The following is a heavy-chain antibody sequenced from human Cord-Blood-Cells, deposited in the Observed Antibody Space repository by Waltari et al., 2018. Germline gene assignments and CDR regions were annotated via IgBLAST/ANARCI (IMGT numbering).Heavy chain of an antibody. D-gene: IGHD1-26*01. CDR3: ARDCWFRGSYSDY. Sequence: QVQLVQSGAEVKKPGASVKVSCKASGYTFTSYYMHWVRQAPGQGLEWMGIINPSGGGTRYARKFKGSMTMTRGTATSTVYRELSSLRSEDTGVYYCARDCWFRGSYSDYWGQGTLVTVSS. V-gene: IGHV1-46*03. CDR2: INPSGGGT. J-gene: IGHJ4*02. CDR1: GYTFTSYY.